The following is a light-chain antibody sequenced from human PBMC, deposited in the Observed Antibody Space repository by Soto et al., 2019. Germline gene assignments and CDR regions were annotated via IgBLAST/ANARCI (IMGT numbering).Light chain of an antibody. Sequence: IVLKQAASSLTSSPGGRGTLSYRASQTVCVRLAWYQHKPGQAPRLIIYEASNRAAGIPARFSGSGSGTDFTLTITSLEPEDFAFYYCPQRQRWPRTFGQGTKVDIK. V-gene: IGKV3-11*01. CDR2: EAS. CDR1: QTVCVR. J-gene: IGKJ1*01. CDR3: PQRQRWPRT.